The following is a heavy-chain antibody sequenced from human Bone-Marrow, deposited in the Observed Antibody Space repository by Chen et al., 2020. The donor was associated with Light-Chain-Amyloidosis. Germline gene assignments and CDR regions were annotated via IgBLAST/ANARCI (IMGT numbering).Heavy chain of an antibody. V-gene: IGHV4-59*01. Sequence: QVQLQESGPGLVKPSETLSLTCTISGGSIGNYYLSWLRQPPGKGLEWIGYIYDSGGHNYSPPLRGGVSLSVDTSNNPLSLRMRSVVAADTTTYYCAGATYSRGFYAGSFVLRGRGALVTVSS. CDR3: AGATYSRGFYAGSFVL. D-gene: IGHD3-22*01. J-gene: IGHJ2*01. CDR1: GGSIGNYY. CDR2: IYDSGGH.